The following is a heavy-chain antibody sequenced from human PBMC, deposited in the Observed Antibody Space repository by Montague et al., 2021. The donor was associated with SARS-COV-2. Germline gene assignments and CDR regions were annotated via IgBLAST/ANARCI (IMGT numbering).Heavy chain of an antibody. V-gene: IGHV2-5*02. Sequence: PALVKPTQTLTLTCNFSGFSLNTSGKGVGWVRQPPGKALEWLALIYWDDDKRYSPSLKSRSTISKDTTKNEVVLTVANMDPVDTATYYCARYGDYGSWFDPWGQGTLVTVSS. CDR1: GFSLNTSGKG. D-gene: IGHD4-17*01. CDR3: ARYGDYGSWFDP. J-gene: IGHJ5*02. CDR2: IYWDDDK.